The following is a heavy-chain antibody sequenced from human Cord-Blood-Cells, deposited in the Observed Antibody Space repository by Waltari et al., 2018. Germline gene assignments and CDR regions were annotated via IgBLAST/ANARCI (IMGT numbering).Heavy chain of an antibody. CDR1: GYTFTSYA. J-gene: IGHJ6*02. V-gene: IGHV1-3*01. Sequence: QVQLVQSGAAVKKPGASVKVSCKASGYTFTSYAIHWVRQAPGQMLEWMVWINAGNGNTKYSQKFQGRVTITRDTSASTAYMELSSLRSEDTAVYYCARDGDYYGSGSYGGSYYYYGMDVWGQGTTVTVSS. CDR2: INAGNGNT. D-gene: IGHD3-10*01. CDR3: ARDGDYYGSGSYGGSYYYYGMDV.